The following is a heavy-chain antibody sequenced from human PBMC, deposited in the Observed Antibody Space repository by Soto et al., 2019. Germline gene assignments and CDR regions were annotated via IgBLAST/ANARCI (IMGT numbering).Heavy chain of an antibody. J-gene: IGHJ6*03. CDR1: GFTFTSSA. Sequence: ASVKVSFTASGFTFTSSAMQWVRQARGQRLEWIGWIVVGSGNTNYAQKFQERVTMTRDTSTSTVYMELSSLRSEDTAVYYCARRPHTAMVHSYYSMDVWGKGTTVTVSS. CDR2: IVVGSGNT. CDR3: ARRPHTAMVHSYYSMDV. D-gene: IGHD5-18*01. V-gene: IGHV1-58*02.